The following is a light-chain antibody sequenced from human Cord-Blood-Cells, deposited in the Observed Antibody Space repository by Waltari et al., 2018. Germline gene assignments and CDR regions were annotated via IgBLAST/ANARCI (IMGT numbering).Light chain of an antibody. CDR3: QQYYSTPQT. Sequence: DIVMTQSPDSLAVYLGERATINCKSSQSVLYSSNNKNYLAWYQQKPGQPPKLLIYWASTRESGVPDRFSGSGSGTDFTLTISSLQAEDVAVYYCQQYYSTPQTFGPGTKVDIK. CDR1: QSVLYSSNNKNY. J-gene: IGKJ3*01. V-gene: IGKV4-1*01. CDR2: WAS.